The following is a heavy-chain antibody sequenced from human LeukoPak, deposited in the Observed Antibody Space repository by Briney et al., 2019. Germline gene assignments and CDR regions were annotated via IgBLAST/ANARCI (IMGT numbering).Heavy chain of an antibody. D-gene: IGHD5-24*01. CDR1: GYTFTGYY. V-gene: IGHV1-2*02. CDR2: INPNTGGT. J-gene: IGHJ4*02. Sequence: ASVKVSCKASGYTFTGYYIHWVRHAPGQGPEWMGYINPNTGGTKYAQKFQDRVTMTRDTSISTAYMELSRLKSDDTAVYYCARVRDGNTVDFDYWGQGTLVTVSS. CDR3: ARVRDGNTVDFDY.